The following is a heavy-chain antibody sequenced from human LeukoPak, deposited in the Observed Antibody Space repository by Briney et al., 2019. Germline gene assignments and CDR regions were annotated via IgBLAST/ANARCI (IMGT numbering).Heavy chain of an antibody. CDR1: GFTVSNNY. CDR3: ATSSSLDY. CDR2: IYSGGST. Sequence: GGSLRLSCAASGFTVSNNYMSWFRQAPGKGLEWVPLIYSGGSTYYADSVKGRFTISRDNSKNTLYLQMNSLRAEDTAVYYCATSSSLDYWGQGTLVTVSS. V-gene: IGHV3-53*01. D-gene: IGHD2-2*01. J-gene: IGHJ4*02.